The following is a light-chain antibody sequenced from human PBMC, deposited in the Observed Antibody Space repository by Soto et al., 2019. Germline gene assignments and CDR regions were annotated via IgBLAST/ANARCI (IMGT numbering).Light chain of an antibody. J-gene: IGKJ4*01. CDR3: QQYESSPLT. CDR2: RAS. Sequence: EIVLTQSPDTLSLSPGERATLSCRASQSVSSSFLAWYQQKPGQAPRLLIYRASSRATGIPDRFTGSGSGTGFTLSINRLEPEDFAVYYCQQYESSPLTFGGGNKVEIK. CDR1: QSVSSSF. V-gene: IGKV3-20*01.